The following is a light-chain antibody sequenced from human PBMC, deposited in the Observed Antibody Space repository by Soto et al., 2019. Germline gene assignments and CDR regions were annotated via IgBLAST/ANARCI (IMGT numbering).Light chain of an antibody. V-gene: IGKV3-15*01. Sequence: EVVMTQSPATLSVSPGERATLSCRASQSVSSSLAWYQQKPGQAPRLLIYHASTGATGIPARFSGSGSGTDFTLTITRLQSEDFAVFYCLQYHHWPLTFGGGTKVEF. CDR2: HAS. J-gene: IGKJ4*01. CDR1: QSVSSS. CDR3: LQYHHWPLT.